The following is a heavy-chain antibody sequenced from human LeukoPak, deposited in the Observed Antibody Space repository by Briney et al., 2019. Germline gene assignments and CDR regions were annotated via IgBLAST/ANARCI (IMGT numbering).Heavy chain of an antibody. J-gene: IGHJ4*02. CDR1: GFTVSSNY. Sequence: GGSLRLSCAASGFTVSSNYMSWVRQARGKGLEWVSVIYRGGSTYYADSVKGRFTISRDNSKNTLYLQMNSLRAEATAVYYCAREVHSEVDYWGQGTLVTVSS. CDR2: IYRGGST. D-gene: IGHD2-15*01. CDR3: AREVHSEVDY. V-gene: IGHV3-53*01.